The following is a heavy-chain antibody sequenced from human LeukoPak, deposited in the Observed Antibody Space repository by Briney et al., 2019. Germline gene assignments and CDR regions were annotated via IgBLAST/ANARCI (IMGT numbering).Heavy chain of an antibody. CDR3: ARRLTQFDCFDP. V-gene: IGHV6-1*01. CDR2: TYYRSTWYN. Sequence: SQTLSLTCAISGDSVSSNSVTWNWIRQSPSRGLEWLGRTYYRSTWYNDYAVSVRGRITVNPDTSKNQFSLHLNSVTPEDTAVYYCARRLTQFDCFDPWGQGILVTVSS. D-gene: IGHD2-21*02. J-gene: IGHJ5*02. CDR1: GDSVSSNSVT.